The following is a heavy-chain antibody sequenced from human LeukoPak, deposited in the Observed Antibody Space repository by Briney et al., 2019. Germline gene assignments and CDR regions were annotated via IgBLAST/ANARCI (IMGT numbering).Heavy chain of an antibody. CDR2: IIPIFGTA. J-gene: IGHJ6*03. D-gene: IGHD5-24*01. CDR1: GGTFSSYA. V-gene: IGHV1-69*01. CDR3: ARDGYNLDYYYYMDV. Sequence: ASAKVSCKASGGTFSSYAISWVRQAPGQGLEWMGGIIPIFGTANYAQKFQGRVTITADESTSTAYMELSSLRSEDTAVYYCARDGYNLDYYYYMDVWGKGTTVTVSS.